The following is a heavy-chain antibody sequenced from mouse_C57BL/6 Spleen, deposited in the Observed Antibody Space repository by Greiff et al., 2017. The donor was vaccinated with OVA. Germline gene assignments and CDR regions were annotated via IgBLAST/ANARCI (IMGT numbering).Heavy chain of an antibody. CDR2: INPGSGGT. V-gene: IGHV1-54*01. Sequence: VQLQQSGAELVRPGTSVKVSCKASGYAFTNYLIEWVKQRPGQGLEWIGVINPGSGGTNYNEKFKGKATLTADKSSSTAYMQLSSLTSEDSAVYFCARDWEEFFDYWGQGTTLTVSS. D-gene: IGHD4-1*01. J-gene: IGHJ2*01. CDR1: GYAFTNYL. CDR3: ARDWEEFFDY.